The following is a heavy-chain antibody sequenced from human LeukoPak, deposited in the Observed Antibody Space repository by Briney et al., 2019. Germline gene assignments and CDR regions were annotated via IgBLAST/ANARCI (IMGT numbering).Heavy chain of an antibody. D-gene: IGHD3-10*01. J-gene: IGHJ3*02. CDR3: ARRAGRYYGSGRTAFDI. Sequence: PSETLSLTCAVYGGSFSDYYWSWIRQSPGKGLEWIGEINHYGSTNYNPSLKSRVTMSVDTSKNQFSLKLSSVTAADTAVYYCARRAGRYYGSGRTAFDIWGQGTMVTVSS. V-gene: IGHV4-34*01. CDR1: GGSFSDYY. CDR2: INHYGST.